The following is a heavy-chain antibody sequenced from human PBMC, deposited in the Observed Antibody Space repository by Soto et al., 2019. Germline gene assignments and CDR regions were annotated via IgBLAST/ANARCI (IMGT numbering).Heavy chain of an antibody. Sequence: PGGSLRLSCAASGFTFSSYAMSWVRQAPGKGLEWVSAISGSGGSTYYADSVKGRFTISRDNSKNTVYLQMSSLRADDPAVYYCARGSKGSYPGSRIFDFWGRGTLVTVSS. D-gene: IGHD6-19*01. CDR2: ISGSGGST. J-gene: IGHJ4*02. CDR1: GFTFSSYA. V-gene: IGHV3-23*01. CDR3: ARGSKGSYPGSRIFDF.